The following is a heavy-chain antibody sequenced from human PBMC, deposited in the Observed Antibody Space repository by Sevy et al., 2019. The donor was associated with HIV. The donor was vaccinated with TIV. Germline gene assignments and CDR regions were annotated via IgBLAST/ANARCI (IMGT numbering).Heavy chain of an antibody. D-gene: IGHD3-22*01. V-gene: IGHV3-23*01. CDR3: VKEGEGYNYDSSGSFGL. CDR1: GFNFNTFA. J-gene: IGHJ4*02. Sequence: GGSLRLSCAASGFNFNTFAMSWVRQAPGKGLEWVSAISGSSYSTYYANSVKGRFPISRDNSKNTWYLQMNSLRAEDTAVYYCVKEGEGYNYDSSGSFGLWGQGTLVTVSS. CDR2: ISGSSYST.